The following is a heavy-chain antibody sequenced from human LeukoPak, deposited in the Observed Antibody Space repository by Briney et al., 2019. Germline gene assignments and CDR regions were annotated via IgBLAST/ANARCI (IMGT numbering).Heavy chain of an antibody. V-gene: IGHV1-2*02. Sequence: ASVKVSCKASVYTFTVYYMHCVRQAPGQGLEWMGWINPNSGGTNYAQKFQGRVTMTRDTSIGTAYMELSRLRSDDTAVYYCARKAGPTVTSDTKLDPWGQGSLVTVS. CDR2: INPNSGGT. D-gene: IGHD4-17*01. J-gene: IGHJ5*02. CDR3: ARKAGPTVTSDTKLDP. CDR1: VYTFTVYY.